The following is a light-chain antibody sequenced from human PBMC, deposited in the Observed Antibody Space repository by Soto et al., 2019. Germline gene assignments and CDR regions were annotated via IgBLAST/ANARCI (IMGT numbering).Light chain of an antibody. CDR3: QHCDYLPI. CDR2: AAS. V-gene: IGKV1-39*01. J-gene: IGKJ3*01. CDR1: QSIANY. Sequence: DIQMTQSPSSLSASVGDRVTITCRASQSIANYLNWYQQKPGTAPKLLIFAASSLQSGVPSRLSGSGSGTDFTLTISSLQPEDFATYYCQHCDYLPIFGPGTTVDFK.